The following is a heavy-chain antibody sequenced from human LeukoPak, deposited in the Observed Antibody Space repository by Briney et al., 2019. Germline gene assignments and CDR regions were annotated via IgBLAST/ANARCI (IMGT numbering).Heavy chain of an antibody. D-gene: IGHD4-17*01. J-gene: IGHJ4*02. Sequence: SETLSLTCAVYGGSFSGYYWSWIRQPPGKGLEWIGEINHSGSTNYNPSLKSRVTISVDTSKNQFSLKLSSVTAADTAVYYCARATRLRRHRSPFDYWGQGTLVTVSS. CDR3: ARATRLRRHRSPFDY. V-gene: IGHV4-34*01. CDR1: GGSFSGYY. CDR2: INHSGST.